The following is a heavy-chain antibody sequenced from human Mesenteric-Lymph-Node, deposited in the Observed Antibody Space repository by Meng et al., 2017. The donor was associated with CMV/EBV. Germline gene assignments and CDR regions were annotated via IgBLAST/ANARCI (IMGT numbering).Heavy chain of an antibody. CDR3: ARSSEERDWNDRDAFDF. J-gene: IGHJ3*01. Sequence: GGSLRLSCEASGFTFRYHPMNWVRQAPGKGLEWVSVIYAGGGASYYADSVKGRFTISRDNSRDILFLQMNSLRVDDTAVYYCARSSEERDWNDRDAFDFWGQGTLVTVSS. V-gene: IGHV3-23*03. CDR2: IYAGGGAS. D-gene: IGHD1-1*01. CDR1: GFTFRYHP.